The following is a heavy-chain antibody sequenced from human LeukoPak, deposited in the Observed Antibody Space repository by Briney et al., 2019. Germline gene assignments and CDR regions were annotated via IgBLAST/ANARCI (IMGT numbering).Heavy chain of an antibody. D-gene: IGHD3-22*01. V-gene: IGHV4-59*01. CDR3: ARGYYDRSGSSNPFDS. CDR1: GDSISSSY. J-gene: IGHJ4*02. Sequence: SETLSLTCTVSGDSISSSYWSWIRQPPGKRLEWVGYVRYTGKTNYNPSLNNRATISVDMSKNQFSLTLTSVTLADTAVYYCARGYYDRSGSSNPFDSWGQGTLVTVSA. CDR2: VRYTGKT.